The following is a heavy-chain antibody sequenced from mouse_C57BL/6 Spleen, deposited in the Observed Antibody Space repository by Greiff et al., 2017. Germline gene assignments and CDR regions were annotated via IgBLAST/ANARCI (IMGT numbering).Heavy chain of an antibody. J-gene: IGHJ4*01. CDR2: IYPGSGYT. D-gene: IGHD2-5*01. CDR1: GYTFTDYY. V-gene: IGHV1-76*01. CDR3: AKGYYSSYDSAMDY. Sequence: QVQLQESGAELVRPGASVKLSCKASGYTFTDYYINWVKQRPGQGLEWIARIYPGSGYTYYNEKFKGKATLTAEKSSSTAYMQLSSLTSEDSAVYFCAKGYYSSYDSAMDYWGQGTSVTVSS.